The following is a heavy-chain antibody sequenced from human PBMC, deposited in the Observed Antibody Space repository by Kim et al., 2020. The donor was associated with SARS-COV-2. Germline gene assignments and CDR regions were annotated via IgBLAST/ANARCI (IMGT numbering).Heavy chain of an antibody. CDR2: IRSKAYGGTT. CDR3: TRAQIVVVAATNFDY. V-gene: IGHV3-49*03. J-gene: IGHJ4*02. D-gene: IGHD2-15*01. Sequence: GGSLRLSCTASGFTFGDYAMSWFRQAPGKGLEWVGFIRSKAYGGTTEYAASVKGRFTISRDDSKSIAYLQMNSLKTEDTAVYYCTRAQIVVVAATNFDYWGQGTLVTVSS. CDR1: GFTFGDYA.